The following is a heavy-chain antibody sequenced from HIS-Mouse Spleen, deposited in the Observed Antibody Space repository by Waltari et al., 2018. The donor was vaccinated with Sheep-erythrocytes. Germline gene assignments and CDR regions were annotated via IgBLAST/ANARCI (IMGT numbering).Heavy chain of an antibody. CDR3: TRGSSY. CDR2: IRSKAYGGTT. J-gene: IGHJ4*02. V-gene: IGHV3-49*03. D-gene: IGHD6-6*01. Sequence: SCTASGFTFGDYAMSCFRQAPGKGLEWVGFIRSKAYGGTTEYAASVKGRFTISRDDSKSIAYLQMNSLKTEDTAVYYCTRGSSYWGQGTLVTVSS. CDR1: GFTFGDYA.